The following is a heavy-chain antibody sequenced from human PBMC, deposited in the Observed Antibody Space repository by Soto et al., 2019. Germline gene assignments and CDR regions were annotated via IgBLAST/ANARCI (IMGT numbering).Heavy chain of an antibody. D-gene: IGHD3-10*02. V-gene: IGHV3-30*02. CDR1: GFIFSNNG. CDR3: TIVRVADSALDH. CDR2: ISYDGSDT. J-gene: IGHJ4*02. Sequence: GGSLRLSCVGSGFIFSNNGMHWVRQTPGKGLEWVASISYDGSDTFYADSVKGRFTISRDNSKNTLFLHMSNLRAEDTAMYYCTIVRVADSALDHWGQGTLVTVSS.